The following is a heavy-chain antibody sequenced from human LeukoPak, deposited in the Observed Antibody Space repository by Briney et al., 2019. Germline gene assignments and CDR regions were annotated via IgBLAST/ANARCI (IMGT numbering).Heavy chain of an antibody. Sequence: SETLSLTCTVSGGSISSYYWSWIRQPAGKGLEWIGRIYSSGSTNYNPSLKSRVTMSVDTSKNQFSLKLSSVPAADTAVYYCARSLVVGATYPYHWGQGTLVTVSS. CDR2: IYSSGST. CDR3: ARSLVVGATYPYH. V-gene: IGHV4-4*07. CDR1: GGSISSYY. D-gene: IGHD2-15*01. J-gene: IGHJ5*02.